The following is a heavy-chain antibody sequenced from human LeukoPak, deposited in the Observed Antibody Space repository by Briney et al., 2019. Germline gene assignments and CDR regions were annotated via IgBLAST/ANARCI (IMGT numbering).Heavy chain of an antibody. CDR1: GGSISSSSYY. CDR3: AGGGDGDYGVDY. D-gene: IGHD4-17*01. Sequence: KPSETLSLTCTVSGGSISSSSYYWGWIRQPPGKGLEWIGSIYYSGSTYYNPSLKSRVTISVDTSKNQFSLKLSSVTAADTAVYYCAGGGDGDYGVDYWGQGTLVTVSS. CDR2: IYYSGST. V-gene: IGHV4-39*07. J-gene: IGHJ4*02.